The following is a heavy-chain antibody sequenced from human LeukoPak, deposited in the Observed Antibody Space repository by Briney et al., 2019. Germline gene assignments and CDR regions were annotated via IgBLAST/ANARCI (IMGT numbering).Heavy chain of an antibody. Sequence: SETLSLTCTVSGYSISSGYYWSWIRQPPGKGLEWIGEINHSGSTNYNPSLKSRVTISVDTSKNQFSLKLSSVTAADTAVYYCARGMKRITIFGVATGLWGQGTMVTVSS. J-gene: IGHJ3*01. CDR2: INHSGST. D-gene: IGHD3-3*01. V-gene: IGHV4-38-2*02. CDR1: GYSISSGYY. CDR3: ARGMKRITIFGVATGL.